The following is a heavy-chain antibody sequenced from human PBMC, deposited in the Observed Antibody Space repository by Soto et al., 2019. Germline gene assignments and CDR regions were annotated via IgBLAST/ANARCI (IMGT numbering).Heavy chain of an antibody. CDR1: GFTFGDYA. J-gene: IGHJ4*02. CDR2: IRSKAYGGTT. D-gene: IGHD3-22*01. CDR3: TRGRLSLSGYYYAVDY. V-gene: IGHV3-49*03. Sequence: PGGSLRLSCTASGFTFGDYAMSWFRQAPGKGLEWVGFIRSKAYGGTTEYAASVKGRFTISRDDSKSIAYLQMNSLKTEDTAVYYCTRGRLSLSGYYYAVDYWGQGTLVTVSS.